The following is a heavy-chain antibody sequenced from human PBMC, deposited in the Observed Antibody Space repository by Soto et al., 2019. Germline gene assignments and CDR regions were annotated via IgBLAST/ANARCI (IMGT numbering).Heavy chain of an antibody. J-gene: IGHJ4*02. D-gene: IGHD2-21*01. V-gene: IGHV4-39*01. Sequence: PSETLSLTCTFSGAFIRSSDYYWGWIRQPPGKGLEWVGTIYYSRTTYYNPSLKSRVTISVDASQNQFSLKLTSMTAADTAMYYCAKIKRDGNKYVDCWGQGTLVTVSS. CDR2: IYYSRTT. CDR3: AKIKRDGNKYVDC. CDR1: GAFIRSSDYY.